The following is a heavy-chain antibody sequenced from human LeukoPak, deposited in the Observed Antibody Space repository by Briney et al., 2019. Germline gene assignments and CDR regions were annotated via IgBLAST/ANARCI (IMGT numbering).Heavy chain of an antibody. CDR1: GYTFTSYY. D-gene: IGHD3-22*01. V-gene: IGHV1-2*02. J-gene: IGHJ3*02. Sequence: ASVKVSCKASGYTFTSYYMHWVRQAPGQGLEWMGWINPNSGGTNYAQKFQGRVTMTRDTSISTAYMELSRLRSDDTAVYYCARSDTYYYDSSGYYKEPNAFDIWGQGTMVTVSS. CDR3: ARSDTYYYDSSGYYKEPNAFDI. CDR2: INPNSGGT.